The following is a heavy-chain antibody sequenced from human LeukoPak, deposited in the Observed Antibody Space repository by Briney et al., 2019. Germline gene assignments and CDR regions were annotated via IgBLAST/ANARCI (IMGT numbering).Heavy chain of an antibody. D-gene: IGHD3-16*01. Sequence: PGVSVRLSCAASGFTLSSYWMHWARPAQGQGLVWVSRINTDGSSTSYADSVKGRFTISRDNAKNTLYLQMNSLRAEDTAVYYCARDQGMGGTIDNWGQGTLVTVSS. J-gene: IGHJ4*02. V-gene: IGHV3-74*01. CDR2: INTDGSST. CDR1: GFTLSSYW. CDR3: ARDQGMGGTIDN.